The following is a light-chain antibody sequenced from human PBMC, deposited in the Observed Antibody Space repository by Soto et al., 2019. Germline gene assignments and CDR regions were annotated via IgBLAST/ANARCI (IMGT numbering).Light chain of an antibody. CDR3: QQYGSPPIT. CDR2: DAS. Sequence: EIVLTQSLATLSLSPGERATLSCGASQTIGSRYLAWYQQKPGLAPRLLIYDASSRATGIPDRFSGSGSGTDFTLTISRLEPEDFAVYYCQQYGSPPITFGQGTRLEIK. V-gene: IGKV3D-20*01. J-gene: IGKJ5*01. CDR1: QTIGSRY.